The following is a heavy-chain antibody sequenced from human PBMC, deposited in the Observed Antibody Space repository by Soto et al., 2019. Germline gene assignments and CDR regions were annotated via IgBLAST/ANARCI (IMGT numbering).Heavy chain of an antibody. CDR3: ARASGYSYGYRKFDY. CDR2: INHSGST. Sequence: PSETLSLTCAVYGGSFSGYYWSWIRQPPGKGLEWIGEINHSGSTNYNPSLKSRVTIPVDTSKNQFSLKLSSVTAADTAVYYCARASGYSYGYRKFDYWGQGTLVTVSS. J-gene: IGHJ4*02. V-gene: IGHV4-34*01. CDR1: GGSFSGYY. D-gene: IGHD5-18*01.